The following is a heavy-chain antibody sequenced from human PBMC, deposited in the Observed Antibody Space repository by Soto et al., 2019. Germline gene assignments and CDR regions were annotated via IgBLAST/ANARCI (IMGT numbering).Heavy chain of an antibody. V-gene: IGHV1-3*01. CDR3: ARVQYSGYDFKLAFEI. Sequence: QVQLVQSGAQVKKPGASVKVSCKASGYTFDNYSLHWVRQAPGRRLAWMGWIHAGNGYTKYSQSFQGSVTITRDTSASTDHMDLSRVRSEVTSLYYFARVQYSGYDFKLAFEIWGQGKMVTVSS. J-gene: IGHJ3*02. CDR1: GYTFDNYS. D-gene: IGHD5-12*01. CDR2: IHAGNGYT.